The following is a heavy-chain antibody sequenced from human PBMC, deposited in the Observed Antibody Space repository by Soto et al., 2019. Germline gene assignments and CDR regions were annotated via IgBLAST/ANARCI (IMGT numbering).Heavy chain of an antibody. V-gene: IGHV4-4*02. D-gene: IGHD6-19*01. Sequence: QVLLQESGPGLVQPSGTLSLSCVVSGVSIGSNYYWGWVRQSPGKGLEWLGDMSHIGSFNYNPSLKSRVTISMDKSQNQFSLKLTSVTAADTAVYSRARSLGWYAIDYWGQRTLVIVSS. CDR1: GVSIGSNYY. J-gene: IGHJ4*02. CDR3: ARSLGWYAIDY. CDR2: MSHIGSF.